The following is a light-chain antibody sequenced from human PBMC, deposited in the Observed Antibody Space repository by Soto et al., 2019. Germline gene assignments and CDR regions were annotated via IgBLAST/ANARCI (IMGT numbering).Light chain of an antibody. Sequence: DIPMTQSPSTLSASVGDRVTITCRASQNIANWLAWYQQKPGKTPDLLIYDVSSLESGVPLRFSGSGSGTEFTLTISSLQTDDSATYYCQQYNDEPWTFVQGTKVEIK. CDR2: DVS. J-gene: IGKJ1*01. V-gene: IGKV1-5*01. CDR1: QNIANW. CDR3: QQYNDEPWT.